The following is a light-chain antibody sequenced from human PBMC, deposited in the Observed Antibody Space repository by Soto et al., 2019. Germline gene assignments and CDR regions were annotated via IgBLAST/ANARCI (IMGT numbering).Light chain of an antibody. J-gene: IGKJ3*01. CDR3: QQSYSTPGT. V-gene: IGKV1-39*01. Sequence: DIQMTQSPSSLSASVGDRVTITCRASQSISSSLNWYQQKPGKAPKLLIYAASSLQSGVPSRFSGSGSGTDFTLTISSLQPEDFATYYCQQSYSTPGTFGPGTKVDIK. CDR1: QSISSS. CDR2: AAS.